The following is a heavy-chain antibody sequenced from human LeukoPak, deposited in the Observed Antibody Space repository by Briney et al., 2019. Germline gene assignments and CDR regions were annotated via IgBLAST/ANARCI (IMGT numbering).Heavy chain of an antibody. Sequence: GGSLRLSCAASGFTFSNAWMSWVRQAPGKGLEWVSAIGGSGGSTYYADSVKGRFTISRDNSKNTLYLQMNSLRAEDTAVYYCAKVVSAFGGVIAMMAFDYWGQGTLVTVSS. CDR1: GFTFSNAW. D-gene: IGHD3-16*02. V-gene: IGHV3-23*01. J-gene: IGHJ4*02. CDR2: IGGSGGST. CDR3: AKVVSAFGGVIAMMAFDY.